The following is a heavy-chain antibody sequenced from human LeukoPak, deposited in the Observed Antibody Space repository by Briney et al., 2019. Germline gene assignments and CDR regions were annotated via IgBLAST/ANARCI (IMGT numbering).Heavy chain of an antibody. CDR1: GGSISSYY. CDR3: ARRDVFLRAFDI. J-gene: IGHJ3*02. CDR2: IYYSGST. D-gene: IGHD2-21*01. Sequence: YPSETLSLTCTVSGGSISSYYWSWIRQPPGKGLEWIGYIYYSGSTNYNPSLKSRVTISVDTSKNQFSLKLSSVTAADTAVYYCARRDVFLRAFDIWGQGTMVTVSS. V-gene: IGHV4-59*08.